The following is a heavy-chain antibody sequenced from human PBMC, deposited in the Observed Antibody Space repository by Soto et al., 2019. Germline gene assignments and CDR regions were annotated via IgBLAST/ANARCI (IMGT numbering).Heavy chain of an antibody. CDR1: GGTFSSYA. V-gene: IGHV1-69*13. CDR2: IISIFGTA. D-gene: IGHD3-10*01. Sequence: GASVKVSCKASGGTFSSYAISWVRQAPGQGLEWMGGIISIFGTANYAQKFQGRVTITADESTSTAYMELSSLRSEDTAVYYCARIYGSGSYRWFDPWGQGTLVTVSS. CDR3: ARIYGSGSYRWFDP. J-gene: IGHJ5*02.